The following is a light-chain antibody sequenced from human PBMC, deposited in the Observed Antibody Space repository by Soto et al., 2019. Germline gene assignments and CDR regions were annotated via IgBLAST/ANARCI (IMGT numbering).Light chain of an antibody. CDR2: GND. CDR1: SSNIGAGYD. CDR3: QSYDSSLSGPV. Sequence: QSVLTQPPSVSGAPGQRVTISCTGSSSNIGAGYDVHWYQHLPGAAPKLLIYGNDNRPSGVPDRFSGSKFGTSASLAITGLQAEDEAVYYCQSYDSSLSGPVFGGGTKLTVL. V-gene: IGLV1-40*01. J-gene: IGLJ3*02.